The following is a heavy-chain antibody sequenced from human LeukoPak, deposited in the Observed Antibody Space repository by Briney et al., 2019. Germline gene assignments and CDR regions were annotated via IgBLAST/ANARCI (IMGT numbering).Heavy chain of an antibody. CDR3: ARWPTSDFDY. Sequence: SETLSLTCAVYGGSFSGYYWSWIRQPPGKGLEWIGEINHSGSTNYNPSLKSRVTISVDTSKNQFSLKLSSVTAADTAVYYCARWPTSDFDYWGQGTLVTVSS. CDR2: INHSGST. J-gene: IGHJ4*02. CDR1: GGSFSGYY. V-gene: IGHV4-34*01.